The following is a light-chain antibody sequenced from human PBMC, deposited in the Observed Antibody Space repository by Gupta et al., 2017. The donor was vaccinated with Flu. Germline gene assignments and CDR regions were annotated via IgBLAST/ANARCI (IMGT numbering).Light chain of an antibody. V-gene: IGKV1-5*03. CDR1: QSVSTW. Sequence: PSTLSASVGDRVTITCRASQSVSTWLAWYQQKPGKAPKVLIQQASILESGVPSRFSGSVSGTEFTLTISSLQPDDFATYYCQQYSNNPLTFGGGTKVEIK. CDR2: QAS. J-gene: IGKJ4*01. CDR3: QQYSNNPLT.